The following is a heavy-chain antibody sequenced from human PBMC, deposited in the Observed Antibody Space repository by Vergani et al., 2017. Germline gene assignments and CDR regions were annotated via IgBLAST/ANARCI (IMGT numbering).Heavy chain of an antibody. V-gene: IGHV3-7*01. CDR2: ISPDGSAT. Sequence: EVLLVESGGGLVQPGESLRLSCTASGFTFSDFWMTWVRQAPEKGLEWVAHISPDGSATSYVDSVKGRFTISRDNTKNSLSLQMSGLRVEDTAVYYCVRDPRGPWNFDLWGRGTLITVSS. CDR1: GFTFSDFW. CDR3: VRDPRGPWNFDL. J-gene: IGHJ2*01.